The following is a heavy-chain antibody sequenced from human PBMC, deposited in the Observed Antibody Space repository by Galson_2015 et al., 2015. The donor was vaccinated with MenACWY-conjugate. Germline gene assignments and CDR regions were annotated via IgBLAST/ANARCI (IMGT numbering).Heavy chain of an antibody. Sequence: SLRLSCEASGFSVTDNCLSWVRQAPGKGPEWIAMVDRVGATIYADSVRGRFTVSRDTFKNPVILQMNSLRAEDTAVYRCSRGYDWCSYFRAWGQGAQVTVSS. J-gene: IGHJ5*02. D-gene: IGHD2-8*01. V-gene: IGHV3-53*01. CDR3: SRGYDWCSYFRA. CDR2: VDRVGAT. CDR1: GFSVTDNC.